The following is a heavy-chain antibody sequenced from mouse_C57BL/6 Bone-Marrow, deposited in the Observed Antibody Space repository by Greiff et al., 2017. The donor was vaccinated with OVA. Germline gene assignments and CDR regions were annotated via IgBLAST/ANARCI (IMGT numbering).Heavy chain of an antibody. CDR2: FHPYNDDT. J-gene: IGHJ1*03. CDR1: GYTFTTYP. V-gene: IGHV1-47*01. D-gene: IGHD1-1*01. Sequence: VQVVESGAELVKPGASVKMSCKASGYTFTTYPIEWMKQIHGKSLEWIGNFHPYNDDTKYNEKFKGKATLTVEKSSSTVYLELSRLTSDDSAVYNCARGYYGSSYRWYFEVWGTGTTVTVSS. CDR3: ARGYYGSSYRWYFEV.